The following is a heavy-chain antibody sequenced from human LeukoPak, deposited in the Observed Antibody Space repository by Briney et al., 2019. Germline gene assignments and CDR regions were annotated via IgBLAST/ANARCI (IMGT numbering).Heavy chain of an antibody. CDR2: INPNSGGT. Sequence: ASVKVSCKASGYTFTGYYMHWVRQAPGQGLEWMGWINPNSGGTNYAQKFQGRVTMTRDTSISTAYMELSRLRPDDTAVYYCARDLRSSGYYGSGRHYFDYWGQGTLVTVSS. CDR3: ARDLRSSGYYGSGRHYFDY. D-gene: IGHD3-10*01. V-gene: IGHV1-2*02. J-gene: IGHJ4*02. CDR1: GYTFTGYY.